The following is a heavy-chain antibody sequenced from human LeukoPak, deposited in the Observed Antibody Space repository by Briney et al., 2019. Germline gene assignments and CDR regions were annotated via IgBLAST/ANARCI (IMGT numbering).Heavy chain of an antibody. J-gene: IGHJ4*02. V-gene: IGHV4-38-2*02. CDR1: GYSISSGYH. D-gene: IGHD2-15*01. CDR2: IYHSGST. CDR3: ARGVIGLGYCSGGSCYSGTNFDY. Sequence: SETLSLTCTVSGYSISSGYHWGWIRQPPGKGPEWIGSIYHSGSTYYNPSLQSRVNISVDTSKNQFSLKLSSVTAADTAVHYCARGVIGLGYCSGGSCYSGTNFDYWGQGTLVTVSS.